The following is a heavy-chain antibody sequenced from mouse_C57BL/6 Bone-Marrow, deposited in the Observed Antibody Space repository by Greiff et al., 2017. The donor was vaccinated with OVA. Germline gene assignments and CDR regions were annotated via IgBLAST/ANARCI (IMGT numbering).Heavy chain of an antibody. CDR1: GFTFSSYA. CDR2: ISSGGDYI. D-gene: IGHD3-1*01. J-gene: IGHJ4*01. CDR3: TRDRVTRESMDY. V-gene: IGHV5-9-1*02. Sequence: EVNLVESGEGLVKPGGSLKLSCAASGFTFSSYAMSWVRQTPEKRLEWVAYISSGGDYIYYADTVKGRFTISRDNARNTLYLQMSSLKSEDTAMYYCTRDRVTRESMDYWGQGTSVTVSS.